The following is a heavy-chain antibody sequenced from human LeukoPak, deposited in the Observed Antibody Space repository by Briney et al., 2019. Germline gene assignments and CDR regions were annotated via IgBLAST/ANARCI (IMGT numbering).Heavy chain of an antibody. D-gene: IGHD4-17*01. CDR2: IYYSGTT. J-gene: IGHJ4*02. Sequence: SETLSLTCTVSGGSISSSSYYWGWIRQPPGKGLEWIGSIYYSGTTYYNPSLKSRVTISVDTSKNQFPLKLSSVTAADTAVYYCARRHDYGADYWGQGTLVTVSS. CDR1: GGSISSSSYY. CDR3: ARRHDYGADY. V-gene: IGHV4-39*01.